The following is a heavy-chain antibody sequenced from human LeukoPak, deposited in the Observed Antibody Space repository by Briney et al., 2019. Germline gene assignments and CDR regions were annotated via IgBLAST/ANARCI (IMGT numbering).Heavy chain of an antibody. J-gene: IGHJ4*02. CDR3: ASSFQGSSWYY. V-gene: IGHV4-34*01. Sequence: SETLSLTCAVYGGSFSGYYWSWIRQPPGKGLEWIGSIYYSGSTYYNTSLKSRVTISVDTSKNQFSLKLSSVTAADTAVYYCASSFQGSSWYYWGQGTLVTVSS. D-gene: IGHD6-13*01. CDR2: IYYSGST. CDR1: GGSFSGYY.